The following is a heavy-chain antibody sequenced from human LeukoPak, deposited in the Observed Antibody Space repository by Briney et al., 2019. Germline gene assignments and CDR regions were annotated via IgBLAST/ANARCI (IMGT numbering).Heavy chain of an antibody. Sequence: PGGSLRLSFAASGFTFDCCGMHWVRQAPGKGLEWVSGISGSGDNTYYADSVKGRFTISRDNSKNTLYLQMNSLRADDTAVYYCAKSGVPVVVNLIFDYWGQGTLVTVSS. CDR1: GFTFDCCG. V-gene: IGHV3-23*01. CDR3: AKSGVPVVVNLIFDY. CDR2: ISGSGDNT. D-gene: IGHD3-22*01. J-gene: IGHJ4*02.